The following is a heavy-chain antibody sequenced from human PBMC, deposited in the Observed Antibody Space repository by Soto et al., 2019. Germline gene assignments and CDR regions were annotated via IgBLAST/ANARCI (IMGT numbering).Heavy chain of an antibody. CDR3: ARTLYGDNIDY. J-gene: IGHJ4*02. V-gene: IGHV1-8*01. CDR2: MNPNSGNT. CDR1: RHTFTSYG. Sequence: GASLNVSCKAFRHTFTSYGIHRVRQATGQGLEWMGWMNPNSGNTGYAQKFQGRVTMTRNTSISTAYMELSSLRSEDTAVYYCARTLYGDNIDYWGQGTLVTVSS. D-gene: IGHD4-17*01.